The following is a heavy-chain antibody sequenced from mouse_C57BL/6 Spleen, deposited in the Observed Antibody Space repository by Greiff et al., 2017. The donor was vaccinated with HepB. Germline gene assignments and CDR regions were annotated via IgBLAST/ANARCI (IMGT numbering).Heavy chain of an antibody. V-gene: IGHV1-69*01. CDR2: IDPSDSYT. D-gene: IGHD2-1*01. Sequence: QVQLQQPGAELVMPGASVKLSCKASGYTFTSYWMHWVKQRPGQGLEWIGEIDPSDSYTNYNQKFKGKSTLTVDKSSSTAYMQLSSLTSEDSAVYYCARGGIYYGNPYYAMDYWGQGTSVTVSS. CDR1: GYTFTSYW. CDR3: ARGGIYYGNPYYAMDY. J-gene: IGHJ4*01.